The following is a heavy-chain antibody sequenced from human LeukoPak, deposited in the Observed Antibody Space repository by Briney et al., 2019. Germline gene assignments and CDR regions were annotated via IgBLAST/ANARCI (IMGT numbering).Heavy chain of an antibody. Sequence: PGGSLRLSCAASGFTFSSYAMSWARQAPGKGLEWVSAISGSGGSTYYADSVKGRFTISRDSSKNTLYLQMNSLRAEDTAVYYCAKVALNYYGSGSYYGMDVLGQGTTVTVSS. V-gene: IGHV3-23*01. D-gene: IGHD3-10*01. CDR2: ISGSGGST. J-gene: IGHJ6*02. CDR3: AKVALNYYGSGSYYGMDV. CDR1: GFTFSSYA.